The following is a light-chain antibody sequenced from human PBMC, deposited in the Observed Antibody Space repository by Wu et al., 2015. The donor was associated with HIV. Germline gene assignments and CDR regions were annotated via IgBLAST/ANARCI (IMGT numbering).Light chain of an antibody. CDR1: QSVTNY. J-gene: IGKJ5*01. CDR2: DAS. CDR3: QHRYNWPIT. Sequence: EIVLTQSPATLSLSPGERATLSCRASQSVTNYLSWYQHKPGQAPRLLIYDASTRATGIPDRFSGSGSGTDFTLTISSLEPEDFGVYYCQHRYNWPITFGPGTRLETK. V-gene: IGKV3-11*01.